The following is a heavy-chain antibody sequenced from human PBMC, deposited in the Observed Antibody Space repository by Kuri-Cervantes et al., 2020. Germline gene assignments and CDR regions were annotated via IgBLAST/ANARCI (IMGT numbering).Heavy chain of an antibody. CDR2: ITSSSNYI. CDR3: ARDGYTYGFHYYYYMDV. V-gene: IGHV3-21*03. Sequence: ETLSLTCTVSGGSISSNSHYWGWIRQPPGKGLEWVSSITSSSNYIYYADSVKGRFTISRDNAENSLYLQMNSLRAEDTGVYYCARDGYTYGFHYYYYMDVWGKGTTVTVSS. D-gene: IGHD5-18*01. J-gene: IGHJ6*03. CDR1: GGSISSNS.